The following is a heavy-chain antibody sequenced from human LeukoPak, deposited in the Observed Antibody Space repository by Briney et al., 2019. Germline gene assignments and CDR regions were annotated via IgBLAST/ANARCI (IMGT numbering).Heavy chain of an antibody. V-gene: IGHV3-21*01. CDR1: GFTFSSYS. CDR2: ISSSGTYI. CDR3: ARRYCLSTSCYAFDY. J-gene: IGHJ4*02. Sequence: PGGSLRLSCAASGFTFSSYSMNWVRQAPGKGLEWVSSISSSGTYIFYADSVKGRFTISRDSAKNSLYLQMNSLRAEDTAVYYCARRYCLSTSCYAFDYWGQGTLVTVSS. D-gene: IGHD2-2*01.